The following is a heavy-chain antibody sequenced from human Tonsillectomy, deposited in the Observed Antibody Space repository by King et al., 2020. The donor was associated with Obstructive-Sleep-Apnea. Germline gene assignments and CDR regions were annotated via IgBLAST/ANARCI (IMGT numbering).Heavy chain of an antibody. CDR3: AKGGYYDILTGYSSSFVQYYFDY. J-gene: IGHJ4*02. Sequence: VQLVESGGGVVQPGRSLRLSCAASGFTFSSYGMHWVRQAPGKGLEWVAFIRYDGSNKYYADSVKGRFTISRDNSKNTLYLQMNSLRAEDTAVYYCAKGGYYDILTGYSSSFVQYYFDYWGQGTLVTVSS. V-gene: IGHV3-30*02. D-gene: IGHD3-9*01. CDR1: GFTFSSYG. CDR2: IRYDGSNK.